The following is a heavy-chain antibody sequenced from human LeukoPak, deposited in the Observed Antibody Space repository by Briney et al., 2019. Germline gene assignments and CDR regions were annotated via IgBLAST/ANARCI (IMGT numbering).Heavy chain of an antibody. J-gene: IGHJ4*02. CDR2: ISSSSSYI. Sequence: GGSLRLSCAASGFTFSSYSMNWVRQAPGKGLEWVSSISSSSSYIYYADSVKGRFTISRDNAKNSLYLQMNSLRAEDTAVCYCARDPYDSSGYYFFWGQGTLVTVSS. D-gene: IGHD3-22*01. V-gene: IGHV3-21*01. CDR3: ARDPYDSSGYYFF. CDR1: GFTFSSYS.